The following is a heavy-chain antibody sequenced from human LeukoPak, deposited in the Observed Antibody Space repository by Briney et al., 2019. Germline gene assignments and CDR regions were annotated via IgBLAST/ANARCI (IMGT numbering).Heavy chain of an antibody. CDR2: IIPIFGTA. CDR1: GGTFSSYA. CDR3: ARDSRGITFGGVIVSNWFDP. Sequence: GSSVKVSCKASGGTFSSYAISWVRQAPGQGLEWMGGIIPIFGTANYAQKFQGRVTTTTDESTSTAYMELSSLRSEDTAMYYCARDSRGITFGGVIVSNWFDPWGQGTLVTVSS. V-gene: IGHV1-69*05. D-gene: IGHD3-16*02. J-gene: IGHJ5*02.